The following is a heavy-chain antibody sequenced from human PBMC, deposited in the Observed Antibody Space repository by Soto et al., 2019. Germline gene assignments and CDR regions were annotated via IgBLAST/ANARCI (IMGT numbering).Heavy chain of an antibody. Sequence: GESLKISCKGVGYKFGSAWIGWVRQMPGKGLEWMGIIKPGTSDIRYSPSCRGHVTISADEAVSTAYLQMNSLRAEDTAVYYCANLEPAAILARRSQSTDYWGPGTLVTVSS. D-gene: IGHD2-2*01. V-gene: IGHV5-51*01. CDR2: IKPGTSDI. J-gene: IGHJ4*02. CDR3: ANLEPAAILARRSQSTDY. CDR1: GYKFGSAW.